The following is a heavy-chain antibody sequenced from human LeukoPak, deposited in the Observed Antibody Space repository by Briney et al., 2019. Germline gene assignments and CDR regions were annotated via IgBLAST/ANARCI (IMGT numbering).Heavy chain of an antibody. CDR1: GFTFSAYG. CDR2: IWYDGSDK. J-gene: IGHJ4*02. CDR3: AKEGSANYLSFDH. V-gene: IGHV3-33*03. Sequence: PGRSLRLSCATSGFTFSAYGMHWVRQAPGKGLEWVAVIWYDGSDKYYADSVKGRFTISRDNSKDVMSLQMDSLTREDTAVYYCAKEGSANYLSFDHWGQGTLVTVSS. D-gene: IGHD4/OR15-4a*01.